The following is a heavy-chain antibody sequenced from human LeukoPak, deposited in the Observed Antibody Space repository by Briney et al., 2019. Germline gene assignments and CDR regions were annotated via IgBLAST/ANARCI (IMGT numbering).Heavy chain of an antibody. CDR3: ARGGGGYSGYDPEWLLFDY. CDR2: TYYRSKWYN. J-gene: IGHJ4*02. Sequence: SQTLSLTCAISGDSVSSNSAAWNWIRQSPSRGLEWLGRTYYRSKWYNDYAVSVKSRITINPDTSKNQFSLQLNSVTPEDTAVYYCARGGGGYSGYDPEWLLFDYWGQGTLVTVSS. D-gene: IGHD5-12*01. CDR1: GDSVSSNSAA. V-gene: IGHV6-1*01.